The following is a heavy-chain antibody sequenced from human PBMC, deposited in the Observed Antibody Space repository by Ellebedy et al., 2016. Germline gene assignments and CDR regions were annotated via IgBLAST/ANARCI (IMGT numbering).Heavy chain of an antibody. V-gene: IGHV3-11*03. Sequence: GGSLRLSXAASGFRFSDSYMSWIRQAPGKGPEWIAYISASGSNSDYAEAVRGRFTISRDNARNSLFLDMDSLRGDDTAVYYCVKSQVALFDYVWGGRDFWGQGAQVTVSS. J-gene: IGHJ4*02. CDR3: VKSQVALFDYVWGGRDF. CDR1: GFRFSDSY. CDR2: ISASGSNS. D-gene: IGHD3-16*01.